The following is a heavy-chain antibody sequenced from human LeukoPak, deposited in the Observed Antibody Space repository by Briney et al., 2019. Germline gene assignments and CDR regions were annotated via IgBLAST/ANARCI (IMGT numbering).Heavy chain of an antibody. Sequence: PETLSLTCAVYGGSFSGYYWSWIRQPPGKGLEWIGEINHSGSTNYNPSLKSRVTISVDTSKNQFSLKLSSVTAADTAVYYCARVIGAYWGQGTLVTVSS. J-gene: IGHJ4*02. CDR3: ARVIGAY. CDR1: GGSFSGYY. CDR2: INHSGST. V-gene: IGHV4-34*01. D-gene: IGHD5-12*01.